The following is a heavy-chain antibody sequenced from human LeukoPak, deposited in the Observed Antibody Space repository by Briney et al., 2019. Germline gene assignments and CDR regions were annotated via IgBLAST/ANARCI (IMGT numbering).Heavy chain of an antibody. J-gene: IGHJ4*02. V-gene: IGHV4-61*02. CDR2: INTSGST. CDR1: DGSIRSNNYY. Sequence: SSQTLSLTCTVSDGSIRSNNYYWSWIRQPAGKGLEWIGRINTSGSTKYNPSLKSRVTISVDTSKNQFSLKLSSVTAADTAVYYCARARSGARWDYWGQGTLVTVPP. D-gene: IGHD5-12*01. CDR3: ARARSGARWDY.